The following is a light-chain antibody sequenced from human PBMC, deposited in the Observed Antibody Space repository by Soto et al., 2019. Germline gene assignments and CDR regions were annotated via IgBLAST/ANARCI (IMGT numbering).Light chain of an antibody. CDR1: QTISNY. CDR2: AAS. J-gene: IGKJ2*01. CDR3: QQNYNNPRT. Sequence: DIQITHSPSSLSASLGYIFTISFRASQTISNYLHWYQQKPGKAPKLLIYAASSLQSGVPSRFSGSGSGTDFSLTISGLEPEDFATYYCQQNYNNPRTLGQGTKVDIK. V-gene: IGKV1-39*01.